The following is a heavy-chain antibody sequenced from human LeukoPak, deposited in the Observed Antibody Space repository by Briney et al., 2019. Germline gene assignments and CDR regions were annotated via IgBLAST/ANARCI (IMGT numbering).Heavy chain of an antibody. J-gene: IGHJ6*03. CDR3: ARVDGYGYYYYMDV. Sequence: GGSLRLSCAASGFTFSSYSMNWVRQAPGKGLVWVSRINTDGSSTSYADSVKGRFTISRDNAKNTLYLQMNSLRAEDTAVYYCARVDGYGYYYYMDVWGKGTTVTVSS. V-gene: IGHV3-74*01. D-gene: IGHD5-12*01. CDR1: GFTFSSYS. CDR2: INTDGSST.